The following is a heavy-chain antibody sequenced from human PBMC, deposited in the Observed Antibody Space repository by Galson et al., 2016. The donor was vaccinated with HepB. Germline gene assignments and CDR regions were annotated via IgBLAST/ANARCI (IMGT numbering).Heavy chain of an antibody. V-gene: IGHV6-1*01. J-gene: IGHJ4*02. CDR1: GDSVSSNSAA. Sequence: CAISGDSVSSNSAAWNWIRQSPSRGLEWLGRTYCRSKCYKDYAVSVKTGITINPDTAKNQFSLQLKSVTPEDTAGYYCAIGIAGQDDYWGQGTLVTVSS. D-gene: IGHD1-14*01. CDR3: AIGIAGQDDY. CDR2: TYCRSKCYK.